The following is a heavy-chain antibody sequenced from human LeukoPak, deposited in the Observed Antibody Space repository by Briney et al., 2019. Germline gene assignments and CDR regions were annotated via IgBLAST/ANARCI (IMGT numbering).Heavy chain of an antibody. CDR3: ASGRPPYGPIDY. CDR2: IRYDENNK. J-gene: IGHJ4*02. Sequence: PGGSLRLSCAASAFTFSNYGMHWVRQAPGKGLEWVAFIRYDENNKYYADSVKGRFTISRDNSKNTLYLQMNSLRAEDTAVYYCASGRPPYGPIDYWGQGTLVTVSS. D-gene: IGHD3-10*01. CDR1: AFTFSNYG. V-gene: IGHV3-30*02.